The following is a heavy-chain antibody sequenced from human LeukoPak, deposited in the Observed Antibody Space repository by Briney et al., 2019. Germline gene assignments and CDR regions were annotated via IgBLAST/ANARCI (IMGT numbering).Heavy chain of an antibody. D-gene: IGHD2-15*01. Sequence: QPGRSQTLSCAVSVFTFSSYGMHWVRQAPGKGLEWVAVIWYDGSNKYYADSVKGRFNISRDNSKNTLFLQMTSVRAEDTAVYYCARFLGYCSGCSCYSSWFDPWGQGTLVTVSS. J-gene: IGHJ5*02. CDR2: IWYDGSNK. CDR1: VFTFSSYG. V-gene: IGHV3-33*08. CDR3: ARFLGYCSGCSCYSSWFDP.